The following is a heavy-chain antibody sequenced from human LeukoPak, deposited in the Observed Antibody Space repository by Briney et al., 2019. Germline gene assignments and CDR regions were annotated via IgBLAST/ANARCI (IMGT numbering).Heavy chain of an antibody. D-gene: IGHD4-17*01. J-gene: IGHJ4*02. CDR1: GGSFSGYY. CDR2: INHSGST. Sequence: SETLSLTCAVYGGSFSGYYWSWIRQPPGKGLEWIGEINHSGSTNYNPSLKSRVTISVDRSKNQFSLKLSSVTAADTAVYYCARTLLYGDYFDYWGQGTLVTVSS. V-gene: IGHV4-34*01. CDR3: ARTLLYGDYFDY.